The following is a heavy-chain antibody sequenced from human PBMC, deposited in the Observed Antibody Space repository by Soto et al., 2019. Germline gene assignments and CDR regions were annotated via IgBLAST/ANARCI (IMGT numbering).Heavy chain of an antibody. J-gene: IGHJ6*02. D-gene: IGHD1-26*01. CDR1: GFTFSSYA. CDR3: AKAQNGGSYYGYYYYGMDV. V-gene: IGHV3-23*01. Sequence: GGSLRLSCAASGFTFSSYAMSWVRQAPGKGLEWVSAISGSGGSTYYADSVKGRFTISRDNSKNTLYLQMNSLRAEDTAVYYCAKAQNGGSYYGYYYYGMDVWGQGTTVTVSS. CDR2: ISGSGGST.